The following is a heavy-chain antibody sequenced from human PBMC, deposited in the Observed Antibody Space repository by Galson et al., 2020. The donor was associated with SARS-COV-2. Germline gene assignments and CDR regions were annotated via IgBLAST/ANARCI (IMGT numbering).Heavy chain of an antibody. Sequence: SGPTLVKPTQTLTLTCTFSGFSLSTSGVGVGWIRQPPGKALEWLALIYWNDDKRYSPSLKSRLTITKDTSKNQVVLTMTNMDPVDTATYYCAHNKLLNHIAVAGTSAWYFDLWGRGTLVTVSS. V-gene: IGHV2-5*01. CDR3: AHNKLLNHIAVAGTSAWYFDL. CDR1: GFSLSTSGVG. J-gene: IGHJ2*01. CDR2: IYWNDDK. D-gene: IGHD6-19*01.